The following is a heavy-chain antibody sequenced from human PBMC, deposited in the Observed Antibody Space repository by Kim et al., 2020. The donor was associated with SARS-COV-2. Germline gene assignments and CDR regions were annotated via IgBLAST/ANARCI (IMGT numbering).Heavy chain of an antibody. CDR2: IYYSGST. Sequence: SETLSLTCTVSGGSISSSSYYWGWIRQPPGKGLEWIGSIYYSGSTYYNPSLKSRVTISVDTSKNQFSLKLSSVTAADTAVYYCARLFLYPPRKFGGSYSRFDYWGQGTLVTVSS. CDR1: GGSISSSSYY. J-gene: IGHJ4*02. D-gene: IGHD1-26*01. CDR3: ARLFLYPPRKFGGSYSRFDY. V-gene: IGHV4-39*01.